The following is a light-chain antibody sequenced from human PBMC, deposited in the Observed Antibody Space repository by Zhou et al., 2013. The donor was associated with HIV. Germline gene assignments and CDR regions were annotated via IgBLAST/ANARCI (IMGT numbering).Light chain of an antibody. J-gene: IGKJ3*01. CDR2: AAS. CDR3: QKYKSAPT. V-gene: IGKV1-27*01. CDR1: QGISNY. Sequence: DIQMTQSPSSLSASVGDRVTITCRASQGISNYLAWYQQKPGKVPKLLISAASTLQSGVPSRFSGGGSGADFTLTISSLQPEDVATYFCQKYKSAPTFGPGTKVDIK.